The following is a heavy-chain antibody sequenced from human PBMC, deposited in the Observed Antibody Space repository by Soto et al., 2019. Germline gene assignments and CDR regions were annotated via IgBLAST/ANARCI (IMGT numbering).Heavy chain of an antibody. V-gene: IGHV4-31*03. Sequence: QVQLQESGPGLVKPSQTLSLTCTVSGGSISSGGYYWSWIRQHPGKGLEWIGYIYYSGRTYYNPSLKSRVTISLDTSKNQFSLKLSSMTAADTAVYYCAGGSSKSWFDPWGQGTLVTVSS. D-gene: IGHD6-6*01. CDR3: AGGSSKSWFDP. CDR1: GGSISSGGYY. J-gene: IGHJ5*02. CDR2: IYYSGRT.